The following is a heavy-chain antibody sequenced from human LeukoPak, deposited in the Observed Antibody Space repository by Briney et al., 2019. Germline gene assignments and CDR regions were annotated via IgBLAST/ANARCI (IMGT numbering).Heavy chain of an antibody. Sequence: GGSLRRSGAASGFTFINYAMTWVRLTPGKGLEWFADPSGSGATTFYADSVKGRFTISRDNSKNTLFLQMTGLRPEDTAVYYCAKRRTSGWSRAALEYWGQGTLVIVSS. V-gene: IGHV3-23*01. CDR3: AKRRTSGWSRAALEY. D-gene: IGHD6-19*01. CDR2: PSGSGATT. J-gene: IGHJ4*02. CDR1: GFTFINYA.